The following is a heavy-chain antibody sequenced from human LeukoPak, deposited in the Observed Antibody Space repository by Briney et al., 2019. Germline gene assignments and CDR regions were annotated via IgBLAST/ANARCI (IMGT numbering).Heavy chain of an antibody. J-gene: IGHJ5*02. V-gene: IGHV1-8*01. CDR1: GFTFTSYD. CDR3: VRDGEGVAISVNYWFDP. CDR2: MNPNNGNT. Sequence: ASVKVSCKASGFTFTSYDINWVRQASGQGLEWMGWMNPNNGNTGYVQKFQGRVTMTRDTSISTAYMELRGLRSDDTAVYYCVRDGEGVAISVNYWFDPWGQGTLVTVSS. D-gene: IGHD3-10*01.